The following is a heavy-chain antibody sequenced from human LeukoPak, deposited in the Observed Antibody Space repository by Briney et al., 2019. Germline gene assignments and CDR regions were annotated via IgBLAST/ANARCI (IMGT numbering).Heavy chain of an antibody. V-gene: IGHV4-4*07. CDR2: IYTSGST. CDR1: GGSISSYY. J-gene: IGHJ4*02. Sequence: PSETLSLTCTVSGGSISSYYWSWLRQPAGKGLEWIGRIYTSGSTNYNPSLKSRVTMSVDTSKNQFSLKLSSVTAADTAVYYCARVVITGSQQFFDYWGQGTLVTVSS. CDR3: ARVVITGSQQFFDY. D-gene: IGHD1-20*01.